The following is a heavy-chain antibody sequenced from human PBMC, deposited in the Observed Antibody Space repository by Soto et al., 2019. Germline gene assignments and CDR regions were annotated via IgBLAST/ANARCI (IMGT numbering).Heavy chain of an antibody. V-gene: IGHV3-21*01. Sequence: EVQLVESGGGLVKPGGSLRLSCAASGFTFSSYSMNWVRQAPGKGLEWVSSISSSSSYIYYADSVKGRFTISRDNAKNSLYLQMNSLRAEDTAVYYCAIGPQERIVGAPTRYFDYWGQGTLVTVSS. D-gene: IGHD1-26*01. CDR3: AIGPQERIVGAPTRYFDY. CDR1: GFTFSSYS. J-gene: IGHJ4*02. CDR2: ISSSSSYI.